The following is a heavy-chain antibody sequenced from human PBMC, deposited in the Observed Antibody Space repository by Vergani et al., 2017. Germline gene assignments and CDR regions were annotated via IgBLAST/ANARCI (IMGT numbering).Heavy chain of an antibody. V-gene: IGHV3-33*01. CDR1: GFTFSSYG. J-gene: IGHJ4*02. D-gene: IGHD6-13*01. CDR3: ARDLSHYSSSWSVGY. CDR2: IWYDGSNK. Sequence: QVQLVESGGGVVQPGRSLRLSCAASGFTFSSYGMHWVRQAPGKGLEWVAVIWYDGSNKYYADSVKGRFTISRDNSKNTLYLQMNSLRAEDTAVYYCARDLSHYSSSWSVGYWGQGTLVTVSS.